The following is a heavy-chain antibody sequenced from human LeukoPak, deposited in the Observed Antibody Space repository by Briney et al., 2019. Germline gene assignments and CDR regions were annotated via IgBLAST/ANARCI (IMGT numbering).Heavy chain of an antibody. V-gene: IGHV3-21*01. CDR2: ISSSSSYI. Sequence: GGSLRLSCAASGFTFSSYSMNWVRQAPGKGLEWVSSISSSSSYIYYADSVKGRFTISRDNAKNSLYLQMNSLRAEDTAVYYCARDWVSRGNWFDPWGQGTLVTVSS. D-gene: IGHD6-13*01. J-gene: IGHJ5*02. CDR3: ARDWVSRGNWFDP. CDR1: GFTFSSYS.